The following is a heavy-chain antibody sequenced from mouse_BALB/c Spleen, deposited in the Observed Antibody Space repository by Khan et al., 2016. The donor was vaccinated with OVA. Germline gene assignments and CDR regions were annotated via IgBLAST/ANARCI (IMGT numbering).Heavy chain of an antibody. CDR2: VSTGGHYT. Sequence: VQLKESGGDVVKPGGSLKLSCAASGFTFSTYGMSWVRQTPDKRLEWVATVSTGGHYTYYPDTVKGRFTISRDNAKDTLYLQMNSLKSEDTAMFYCARLAYFYDSERFAYWGQGTLVTVSA. D-gene: IGHD1-1*01. J-gene: IGHJ3*01. CDR1: GFTFSTYG. V-gene: IGHV5-6*01. CDR3: ARLAYFYDSERFAY.